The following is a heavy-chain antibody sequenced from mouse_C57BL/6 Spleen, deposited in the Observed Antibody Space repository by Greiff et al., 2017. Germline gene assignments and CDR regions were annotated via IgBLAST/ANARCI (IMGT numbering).Heavy chain of an antibody. Sequence: VQLQQPGAELVKPGASVKMSCKASGYTFTSYWITWVKQRPGQGLEWIGDIYPGSGSTNYNEKFKSKATLTVDTSSSTAYMQLSSLTSEDSAVYYCARGPYDYERYFDVWGTGTTVTVSS. D-gene: IGHD2-4*01. CDR3: ARGPYDYERYFDV. CDR2: IYPGSGST. V-gene: IGHV1-55*01. CDR1: GYTFTSYW. J-gene: IGHJ1*03.